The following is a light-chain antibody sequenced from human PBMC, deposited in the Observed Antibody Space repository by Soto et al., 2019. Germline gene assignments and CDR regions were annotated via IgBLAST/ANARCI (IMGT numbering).Light chain of an antibody. J-gene: IGKJ4*01. Sequence: EIVMTQSPATLSLSPGERATLSCRASQSVGNSLAWYQERPGQAPRLLIYDASNRATGIPPRFSGSGSGTGLELTLTSLGHVAYEASYCYQHSNWAPPTFGGGTKVEI. CDR3: YQHSNWAPPT. CDR1: QSVGNS. CDR2: DAS. V-gene: IGKV3-11*01.